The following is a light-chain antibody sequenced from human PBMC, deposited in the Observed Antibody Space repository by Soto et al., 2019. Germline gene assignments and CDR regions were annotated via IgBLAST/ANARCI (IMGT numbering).Light chain of an antibody. J-gene: IGLJ1*01. Sequence: QSALTQPASVSGSPGQSITISCTGTSSDVGGYNYVSGYQQHPGQAPKLMIYDVSNRPSGVSNRFSGSKAGNTASLSISGLHAEDEADYYCSSYTSSSTRVFGPGTKVTVL. CDR3: SSYTSSSTRV. CDR2: DVS. CDR1: SSDVGGYNY. V-gene: IGLV2-14*01.